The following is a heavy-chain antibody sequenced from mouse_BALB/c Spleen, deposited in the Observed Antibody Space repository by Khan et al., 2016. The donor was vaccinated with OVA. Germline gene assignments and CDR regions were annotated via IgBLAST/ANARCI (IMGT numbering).Heavy chain of an antibody. CDR2: IWGDGSS. V-gene: IGHV2-6-7*01. J-gene: IGHJ3*01. Sequence: QVQLKESGPGLAAPSQSLSITCSVSGFSLNDFRVNWVRQTTGEGLEWLGMIWGDGSSDYNSALKSRLSISKDKSKSQVFFKMNSLQTDDTARYYCARELRLGGFAYWGQGTLVTVSA. CDR3: ARELRLGGFAY. D-gene: IGHD1-2*01. CDR1: GFSLNDFR.